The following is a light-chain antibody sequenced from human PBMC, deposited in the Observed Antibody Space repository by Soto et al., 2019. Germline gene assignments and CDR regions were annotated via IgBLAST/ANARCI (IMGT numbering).Light chain of an antibody. V-gene: IGLV2-14*03. J-gene: IGLJ1*01. CDR1: SIDVGGYNY. Sequence: QSVLTQPAYVSGAPGQSITISSTGTSIDVGGYNYVSWYQRHPVKAPKLMIYDVTNRPSGVSDRFSGSKSGNTASLTISGLQAEDEADYYCSSYTSSSTPYVFGTGTKVTVL. CDR2: DVT. CDR3: SSYTSSSTPYV.